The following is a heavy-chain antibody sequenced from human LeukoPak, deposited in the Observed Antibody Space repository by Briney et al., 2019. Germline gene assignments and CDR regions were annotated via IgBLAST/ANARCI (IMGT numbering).Heavy chain of an antibody. CDR1: GFTFSSYE. J-gene: IGHJ4*02. D-gene: IGHD3-22*01. CDR2: ISSRGSTI. CDR3: ATSGYYFED. V-gene: IGHV3-48*03. Sequence: GGSLRLSCAASGFTFSSYEMNWVRQAPAKGLEWLSYISSRGSTIYYADSVKGRFTISRDNARNSLYLQVRSLRAEDTAVYYCATSGYYFEDWGQGTLVTVSS.